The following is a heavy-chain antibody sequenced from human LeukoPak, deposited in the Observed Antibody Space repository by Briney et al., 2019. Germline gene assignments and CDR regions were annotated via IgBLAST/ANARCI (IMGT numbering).Heavy chain of an antibody. J-gene: IGHJ4*02. D-gene: IGHD6-19*01. V-gene: IGHV3-30-3*01. CDR3: ARDLHPGIAVAGTWY. CDR2: ISYDGSNK. Sequence: GGSLRLSCAAPGFTFSSYAMHWVRQAPGKGLEWVAVISYDGSNKYYADSVKGRFTISRDNSKNTLYLQMNSLRAEDTAVYYCARDLHPGIAVAGTWYWGQGTLVTVSS. CDR1: GFTFSSYA.